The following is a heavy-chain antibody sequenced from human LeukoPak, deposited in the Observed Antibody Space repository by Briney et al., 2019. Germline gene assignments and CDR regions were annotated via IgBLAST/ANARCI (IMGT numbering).Heavy chain of an antibody. J-gene: IGHJ4*02. CDR2: IYPGDSDT. Sequence: GASLKISCKGSGYSFTSYWIGCLRPMPGKGLEWMRIIYPGDSDTSYSPSFQGQVTISADKSISTAYLQCSSLKASDTSMYYCARLPMTTGTTRHFDYWGQGTLVTVSS. CDR3: ARLPMTTGTTRHFDY. D-gene: IGHD4-17*01. V-gene: IGHV5-51*01. CDR1: GYSFTSYW.